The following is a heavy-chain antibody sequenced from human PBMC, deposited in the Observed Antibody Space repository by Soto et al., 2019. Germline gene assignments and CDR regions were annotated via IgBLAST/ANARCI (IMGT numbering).Heavy chain of an antibody. Sequence: GASVKVSCKSSGYPFNTYYLHWVRQAPGQGLEWMGMIHPSGGGSTYAQKFLGRVTMTMDGSTSTVFMELTSLRSADTAVYYCARGGHIAVVTDSFDSWGQGTLVTVSS. J-gene: IGHJ4*02. CDR2: IHPSGGGS. CDR3: ARGGHIAVVTDSFDS. D-gene: IGHD2-21*02. V-gene: IGHV1-46*02. CDR1: GYPFNTYY.